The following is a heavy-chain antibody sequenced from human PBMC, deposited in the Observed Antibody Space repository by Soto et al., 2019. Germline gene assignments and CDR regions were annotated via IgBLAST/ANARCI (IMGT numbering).Heavy chain of an antibody. V-gene: IGHV4-30-2*01. CDR1: GGSISSGGYS. D-gene: IGHD6-6*01. J-gene: IGHJ4*02. Sequence: QLQLQESGSGLVKPSQTLSLTCAVSGGSISSGGYSWSWIRQPPGKGLEWIGYIYHSGSTYYNPSPKXRXSXPXXRSKTQFSLKLSSVTAADTAVYYCAGGIAARPLGYWGQGTLVTVSS. CDR3: AGGIAARPLGY. CDR2: IYHSGST.